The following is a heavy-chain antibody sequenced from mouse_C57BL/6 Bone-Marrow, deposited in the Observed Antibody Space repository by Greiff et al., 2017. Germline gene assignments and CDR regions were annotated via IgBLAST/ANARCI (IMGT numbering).Heavy chain of an antibody. J-gene: IGHJ2*01. D-gene: IGHD1-1*01. CDR1: GYTFTSYW. Sequence: QVQLQQPGAELVRPGSSVKLSCKASGYTFTSYWMHWVKQRPIQGLEWIGNIDPSDSDTHYNQKFKDKATLTVDKSSSTAYMQLSSMTSEDSAVYYCATITTVGAVDYWGQGTTLTVSS. CDR2: IDPSDSDT. CDR3: ATITTVGAVDY. V-gene: IGHV1-52*01.